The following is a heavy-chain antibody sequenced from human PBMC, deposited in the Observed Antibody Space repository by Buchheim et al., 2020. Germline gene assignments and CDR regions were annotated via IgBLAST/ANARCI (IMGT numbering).Heavy chain of an antibody. Sequence: QVQLVESGGGVVQPGRSLRLSCAASGFTFRSYGMHWVRQAPGKGLEWVAVISHDGSNKWYADSVKGRFTISRDNSKNTLSLQMNSLRTEDTAVYYCARDEGVGDIVVVPAATGYYLDYWGQGTL. V-gene: IGHV3-30*03. CDR1: GFTFRSYG. CDR2: ISHDGSNK. CDR3: ARDEGVGDIVVVPAATGYYLDY. D-gene: IGHD2-2*01. J-gene: IGHJ4*02.